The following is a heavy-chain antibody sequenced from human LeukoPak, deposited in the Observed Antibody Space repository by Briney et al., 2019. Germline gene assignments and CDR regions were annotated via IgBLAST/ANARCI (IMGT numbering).Heavy chain of an antibody. V-gene: IGHV4-4*07. D-gene: IGHD6-19*01. CDR1: GGSISSYY. Sequence: SETLSLTWTVSGGSISSYYWSWIRQPAGKGLEWIGRIYTSGSTNYNPSLKSRVTMSVDTSKNQFSLKLSSVTAADTAVYYCARGGGGQWLVLGGFDCWGQGTLVTVSS. J-gene: IGHJ4*02. CDR2: IYTSGST. CDR3: ARGGGGQWLVLGGFDC.